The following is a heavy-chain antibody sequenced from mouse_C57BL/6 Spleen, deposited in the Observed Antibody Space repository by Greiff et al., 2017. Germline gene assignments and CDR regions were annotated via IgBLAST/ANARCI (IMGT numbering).Heavy chain of an antibody. V-gene: IGHV2-2*01. CDR3: ASYYGSSPYWYFDV. J-gene: IGHJ1*03. CDR2: IWSGGST. Sequence: VKLVESGPGLVQPSQSLSITCTVSGFSLTSYGVHWVRQSPGKGLEWLGVIWSGGSTDYNAAFISRLSISKDNSKSQVFFKMNSLQADDTAIYYCASYYGSSPYWYFDVWGTGTTVTVSS. D-gene: IGHD1-1*01. CDR1: GFSLTSYG.